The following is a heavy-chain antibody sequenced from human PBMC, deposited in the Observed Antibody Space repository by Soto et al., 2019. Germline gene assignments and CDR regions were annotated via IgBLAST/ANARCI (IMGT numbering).Heavy chain of an antibody. V-gene: IGHV1-46*01. D-gene: IGHD3-9*01. CDR2: VNANGGST. Sequence: EASVKVSCKASGYTFSNYAMHWVRQAPGQRLEWMGIVNANGGSTNYAQNFKGRITISRDTSTSTVYMDLSSLRAEDTAVYFCAREYYGLLAGYYMVLWGQGTLVTVSS. CDR3: AREYYGLLAGYYMVL. CDR1: GYTFSNYA. J-gene: IGHJ4*02.